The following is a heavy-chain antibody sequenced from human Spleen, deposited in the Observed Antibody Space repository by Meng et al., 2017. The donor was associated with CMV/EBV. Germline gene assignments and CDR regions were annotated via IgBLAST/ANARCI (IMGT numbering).Heavy chain of an antibody. Sequence: GSLRLSCAVYGGSFSGYYWSWIRQPPGKGLEWIGSIYYSGSTYYNPSLKSRVTISVDTSKNQFSLKLSSVTAADTAVYYCARVDRDSSSWEFDYWGQGTLVTVSS. CDR3: ARVDRDSSSWEFDY. J-gene: IGHJ4*02. CDR1: GGSFSGYY. CDR2: IYYSGST. D-gene: IGHD6-13*01. V-gene: IGHV4-34*01.